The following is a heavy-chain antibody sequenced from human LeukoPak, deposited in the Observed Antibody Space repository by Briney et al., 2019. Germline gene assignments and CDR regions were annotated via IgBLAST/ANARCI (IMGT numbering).Heavy chain of an antibody. Sequence: SVKVSCKASGGTFSSYAISWVRQAPGQGLEWMGGIIPIFGTANYAQKFQGRVTITTDESTSTAYMELSSLRSEDTAVYYCARDLRLAHAFDIWGQGTMVTVSS. CDR2: IIPIFGTA. D-gene: IGHD6-19*01. V-gene: IGHV1-69*05. CDR1: GGTFSSYA. CDR3: ARDLRLAHAFDI. J-gene: IGHJ3*02.